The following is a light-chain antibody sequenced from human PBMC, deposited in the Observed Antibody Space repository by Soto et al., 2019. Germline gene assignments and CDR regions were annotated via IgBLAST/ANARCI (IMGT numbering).Light chain of an antibody. CDR2: DAS. Sequence: EIVLTQSPATLSLSPGERATLSCRASQSVSSYLAWYQQKPGQAPRLLIYDASNRATGIPARFSGSGSGTDFSLTISRLEPEDFAVYYCQQRSNWPPVCTFGQGTRLEIK. CDR3: QQRSNWPPVCT. CDR1: QSVSSY. V-gene: IGKV3-11*01. J-gene: IGKJ5*01.